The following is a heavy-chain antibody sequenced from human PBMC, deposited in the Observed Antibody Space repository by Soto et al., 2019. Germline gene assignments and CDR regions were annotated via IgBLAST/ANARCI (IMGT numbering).Heavy chain of an antibody. CDR2: IIPIFGTA. J-gene: IGHJ6*02. CDR1: GGTFSSYA. D-gene: IGHD6-13*01. Sequence: SVKVSCKASGGTFSSYAISWVRQAPGQGLEWMGGIIPIFGTANYAQKFQGRVTITADKSTSTAYMELSSLRSEDTAVYYCARDLGYSSSWTHYYYYGMDVWGQGTTVTVSS. V-gene: IGHV1-69*06. CDR3: ARDLGYSSSWTHYYYYGMDV.